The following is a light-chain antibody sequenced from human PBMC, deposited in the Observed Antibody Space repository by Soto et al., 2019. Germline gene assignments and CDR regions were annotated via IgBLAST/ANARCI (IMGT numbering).Light chain of an antibody. CDR1: QSVSASQ. CDR3: HQYNSWPPGT. Sequence: EPVLTQSPGTLSLSPGERATLSCRTSQSVSASQLAWYQQKPGQAPRLLIYGISKRAAGIPDRFTGSGSGTEFTLTISSLQSEDFALYYCHQYNSWPPGTFGQGTKVDI. J-gene: IGKJ2*01. CDR2: GIS. V-gene: IGKV3-20*01.